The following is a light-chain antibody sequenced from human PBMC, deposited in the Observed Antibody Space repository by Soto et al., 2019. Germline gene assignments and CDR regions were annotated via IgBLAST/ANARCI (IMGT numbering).Light chain of an antibody. V-gene: IGKV1-5*03. Sequence: DIQIPQYPSPRSRSVGDRFTIACRASQTCTSCLAWYQQKPAKAPKLLIYMASTVKSGVPSRFSGSGSGTELTLTISSLQPYDFATYYCQHYKSYSEAFGQGTKWIS. CDR2: MAS. CDR1: QTCTSC. CDR3: QHYKSYSEA. J-gene: IGKJ1*01.